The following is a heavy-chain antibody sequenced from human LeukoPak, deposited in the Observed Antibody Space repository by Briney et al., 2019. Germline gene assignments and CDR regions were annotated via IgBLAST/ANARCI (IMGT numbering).Heavy chain of an antibody. CDR1: GGSISSYY. Sequence: SETLSLTCTVSGGSISSYYWSWIRQPPGKGLEWIGYIYYTGSTNYNPPLKSRVTISVDTSKNQFSLKLSSVTAADTAVYYCARGGAFDIWGQGTMVTVSP. CDR3: ARGGAFDI. J-gene: IGHJ3*02. V-gene: IGHV4-59*01. CDR2: IYYTGST.